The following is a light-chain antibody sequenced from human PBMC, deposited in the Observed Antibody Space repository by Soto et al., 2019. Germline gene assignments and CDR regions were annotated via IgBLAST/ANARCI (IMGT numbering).Light chain of an antibody. CDR3: QQRSNWPPYT. J-gene: IGKJ2*01. V-gene: IGKV3-11*01. Sequence: EIVLTQSPATLSLSPGERATLSCRASQSVSSYLAWYQQKPGQAPRLLIYDASHRATGIPARFSGSGSGTDFTPTISSLEPEDFAVYYCQQRSNWPPYTFGQGTKLEIK. CDR1: QSVSSY. CDR2: DAS.